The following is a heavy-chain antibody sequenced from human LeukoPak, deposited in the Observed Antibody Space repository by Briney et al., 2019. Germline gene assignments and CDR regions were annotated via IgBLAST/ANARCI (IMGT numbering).Heavy chain of an antibody. CDR1: GYTFTRYY. V-gene: IGHV1-46*01. J-gene: IGHJ4*02. D-gene: IGHD4-17*01. CDR3: ARAGTTVTLGIDYFDY. Sequence: ASVKVSCKASGYTFTRYYMHWVRQAPGQGLEWMGIINPSGGSTSYAQKFQGRVTMTRDTSTSTVYMELSSLRSEDTAVYYCARAGTTVTLGIDYFDYWGQGTLVTVSS. CDR2: INPSGGST.